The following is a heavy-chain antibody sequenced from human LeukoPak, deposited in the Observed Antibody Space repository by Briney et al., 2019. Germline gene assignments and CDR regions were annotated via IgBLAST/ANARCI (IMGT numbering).Heavy chain of an antibody. D-gene: IGHD3-3*01. J-gene: IGHJ6*03. CDR1: GYTFTSYA. V-gene: IGHV1-18*01. CDR2: ISGHNDDT. CDR3: ARANWDFWSGYYSYYYYYMDV. Sequence: ASVKVSCKASGYTFTSYAISWVRQAPGQGLEWMGWISGHNDDTNYAQRLQGRVTMTTDTSASTAYMELRSLRSDDTAVYYCARANWDFWSGYYSYYYYYMDVWGKGTTVTVSS.